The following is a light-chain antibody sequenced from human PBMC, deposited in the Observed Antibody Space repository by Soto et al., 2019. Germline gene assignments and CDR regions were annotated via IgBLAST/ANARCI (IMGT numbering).Light chain of an antibody. J-gene: IGKJ4*01. CDR3: QQRSDWPLLT. CDR1: QNVGTY. Sequence: EIVLTQSPATLSLSPGERATLSCRASQNVGTYLAWYHQKPGQAPRLLISDASNRATAIPARFRGSGSETDFTLTISGLEPEDYGIYYCQQRSDWPLLTFGGGTRVEIK. V-gene: IGKV3-11*01. CDR2: DAS.